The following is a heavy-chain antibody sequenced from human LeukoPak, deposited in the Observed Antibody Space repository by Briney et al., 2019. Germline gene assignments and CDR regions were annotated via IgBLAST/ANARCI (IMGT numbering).Heavy chain of an antibody. J-gene: IGHJ4*02. D-gene: IGHD2-15*01. Sequence: AGRSLRLSCSASGFTFSTYGMHWVRQAPGKGLEWVAVITYDGSTEFYADSVKGRSTISRDNSKNTLYLQMNSLRAEDTAVYYCAKDRGGYCSGGRCSASGIWDYWGQGTLVTASS. V-gene: IGHV3-30*18. CDR1: GFTFSTYG. CDR2: ITYDGSTE. CDR3: AKDRGGYCSGGRCSASGIWDY.